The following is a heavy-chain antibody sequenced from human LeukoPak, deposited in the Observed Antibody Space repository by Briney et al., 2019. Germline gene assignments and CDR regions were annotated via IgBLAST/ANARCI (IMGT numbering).Heavy chain of an antibody. CDR3: ARDAEIAVAGVFDY. CDR2: ISYDGSNK. J-gene: IGHJ4*02. D-gene: IGHD6-19*01. CDR1: GFTFSSYA. Sequence: PGGSLRLSCAASGFTFSSYAMHWVRQAPDKGLEWVAVISYDGSNKYYADSVKGRFTISRDNSKNTLYLQMNSLRAEDTAVYYCARDAEIAVAGVFDYWGQGTLVTVSS. V-gene: IGHV3-30-3*01.